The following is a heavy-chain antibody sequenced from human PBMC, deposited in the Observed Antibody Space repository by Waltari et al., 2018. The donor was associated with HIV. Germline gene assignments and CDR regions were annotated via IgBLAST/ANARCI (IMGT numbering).Heavy chain of an antibody. CDR2: IIPMFGTA. Sequence: QVQLVQSGAEVKKPGSSVKVSCKASAGTFSNYGISWVRQAPGQGLEWMGGIIPMFGTAKYAQKFQGRVTITADESTSTAYMEVSSLRHEDTAVYYCARGKDSSSWYHDSHYYGMDVWGQGTTVTVSS. D-gene: IGHD6-13*01. CDR1: AGTFSNYG. J-gene: IGHJ6*02. CDR3: ARGKDSSSWYHDSHYYGMDV. V-gene: IGHV1-69*01.